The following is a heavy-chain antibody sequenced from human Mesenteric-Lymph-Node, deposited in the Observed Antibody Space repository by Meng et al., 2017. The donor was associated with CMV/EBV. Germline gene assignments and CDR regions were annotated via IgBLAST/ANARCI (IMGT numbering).Heavy chain of an antibody. CDR1: GYTFTSYD. V-gene: IGHV1-8*01. Sequence: ASVKVSCKAAGYTFTSYDINWVRQATGQGLEWMGWMNPNSGNTGYAQKFQGRVTMTRNTSISTAYMELSSLRSEDTAVYYCAREEGTTGTRLTGYYYYGMDVWGQGTTVTVSS. CDR2: MNPNSGNT. D-gene: IGHD1-1*01. J-gene: IGHJ6*02. CDR3: AREEGTTGTRLTGYYYYGMDV.